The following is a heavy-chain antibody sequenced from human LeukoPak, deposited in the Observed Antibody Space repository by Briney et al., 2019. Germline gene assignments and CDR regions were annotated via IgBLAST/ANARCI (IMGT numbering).Heavy chain of an antibody. CDR3: AKCPVIYYYGSGSYYRD. Sequence: GGSLRLSCAASGFTFSSYGMHWVRQAPGKGLEWVAFIRYDGSNKYYADSVKGRFTISRDNSKNTLYLQMNSLRAEDTAVYYCAKCPVIYYYGSGSYYRDWGQGTLVTVSS. V-gene: IGHV3-30*02. D-gene: IGHD3-10*01. CDR2: IRYDGSNK. J-gene: IGHJ4*02. CDR1: GFTFSSYG.